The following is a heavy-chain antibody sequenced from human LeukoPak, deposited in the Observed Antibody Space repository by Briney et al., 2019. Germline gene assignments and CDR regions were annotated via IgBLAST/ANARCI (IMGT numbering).Heavy chain of an antibody. CDR3: ARGYCSGASCFFDY. CDR1: GGSISNYY. D-gene: IGHD2-15*01. CDR2: IYYSGST. J-gene: IGHJ4*02. Sequence: NPSETLSLTCTVSGGSISNYYWSWIRQPPGKGLEWIGYIYYSGSTNYNPSLKSRVTISVDTSKNQFSLKLSSVTAADTAVYYCARGYCSGASCFFDYWGQGTLVTVSS. V-gene: IGHV4-59*08.